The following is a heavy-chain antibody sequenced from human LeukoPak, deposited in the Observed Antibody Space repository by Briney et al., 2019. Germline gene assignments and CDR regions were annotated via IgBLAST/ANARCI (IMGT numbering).Heavy chain of an antibody. CDR2: ISNDGSNK. Sequence: GGSLRLSCAASGFTFSSYSMNWVRQAPGKGLEWVAAISNDGSNKFYADSVKGRFALSRDNPTSTVILQMNSLRAEDTAVYYCAKGGGSIGRSYYFDYWGQGTLVTVSS. V-gene: IGHV3-30*18. CDR1: GFTFSSYS. CDR3: AKGGGSIGRSYYFDY. D-gene: IGHD2-15*01. J-gene: IGHJ4*02.